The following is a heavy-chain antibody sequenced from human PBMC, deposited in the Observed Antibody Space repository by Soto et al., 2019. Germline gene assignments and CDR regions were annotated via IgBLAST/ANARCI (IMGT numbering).Heavy chain of an antibody. CDR2: INHSGSS. CDR1: GGSFSGYY. Sequence: SETLSLTCAVSGGSFSGYYWSWIRQSPGKGLEWIGEINHSGSSNYNPSLKSRVTISVDTSKNQFSLELSSVAAADTAVYYCARAQSIRGVNIVPYYFDYWGQGTLVTVSS. V-gene: IGHV4-34*01. CDR3: ARAQSIRGVNIVPYYFDY. D-gene: IGHD3-10*01. J-gene: IGHJ4*02.